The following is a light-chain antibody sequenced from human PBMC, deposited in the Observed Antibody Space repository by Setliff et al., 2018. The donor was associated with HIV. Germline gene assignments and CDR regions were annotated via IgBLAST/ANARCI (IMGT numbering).Light chain of an antibody. CDR3: TSYTNTNTPYV. CDR1: SSDVGGFDF. Sequence: QSALTQPASVSGSPGQSITISCTGTSSDVGGFDFVSWYQQLPGKAPKLIIYEVSSRPSGVSNRFSGSKSDNTASLTISGLLPEDEADYYCTSYTNTNTPYVFGTGTKVTV. J-gene: IGLJ1*01. CDR2: EVS. V-gene: IGLV2-14*01.